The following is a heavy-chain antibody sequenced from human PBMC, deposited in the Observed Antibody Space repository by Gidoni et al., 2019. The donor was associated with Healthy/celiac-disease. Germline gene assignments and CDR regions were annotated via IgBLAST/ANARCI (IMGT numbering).Heavy chain of an antibody. CDR2: INHSGST. Sequence: QVQLQQWGAGLLKPSETLSLTCAVYGGSFSGYYWSWIRQPPGKGLEWIGEINHSGSTNYNPSLKSRVTISVDTSKNQFSLKLSSVTAADTAVYYCARFRPFNWFDPWGQGTLVTVSS. V-gene: IGHV4-34*01. CDR3: ARFRPFNWFDP. CDR1: GGSFSGYY. J-gene: IGHJ5*02.